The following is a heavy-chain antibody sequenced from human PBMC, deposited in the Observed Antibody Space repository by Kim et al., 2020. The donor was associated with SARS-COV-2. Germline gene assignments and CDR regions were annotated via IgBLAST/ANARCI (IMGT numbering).Heavy chain of an antibody. V-gene: IGHV3-33*06. J-gene: IGHJ6*02. CDR2: IWYDGSNK. CDR3: AKVSHPLSAWGKLWFGELQSGYYYYGMDV. D-gene: IGHD3-10*01. Sequence: GGSLRLSCAASGFTFSSYGMHWVRQAPGKGLEWVAVIWYDGSNKYYADSVKGRFTISRDNSKNTLYLQMNSLRAEDTAVYYCAKVSHPLSAWGKLWFGELQSGYYYYGMDVWGQGTTVTVSS. CDR1: GFTFSSYG.